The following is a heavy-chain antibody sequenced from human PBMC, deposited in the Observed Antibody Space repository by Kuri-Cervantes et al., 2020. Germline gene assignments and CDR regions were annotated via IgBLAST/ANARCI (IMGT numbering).Heavy chain of an antibody. CDR3: ARGDSSSWSWAFDI. V-gene: IGHV4-4*08. Sequence: SETLSLTCTVSGGSISSYYWSWIRQPPGKGLEWIGRIYTSGSTNYNPSLKSRVTISVDTSKNQFSLKLSSVTAADTAVYYCARGDSSSWSWAFDIWGQGTMVTVSS. CDR1: GGSISSYY. J-gene: IGHJ3*02. CDR2: IYTSGST. D-gene: IGHD6-13*01.